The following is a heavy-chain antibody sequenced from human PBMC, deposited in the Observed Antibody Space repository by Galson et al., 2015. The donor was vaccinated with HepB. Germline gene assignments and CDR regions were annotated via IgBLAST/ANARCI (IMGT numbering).Heavy chain of an antibody. J-gene: IGHJ6*02. D-gene: IGHD6-6*01. Sequence: LSLTCSVSGYSVTTGGFFWAWIRHHPRQGLEWIGHIYYAGSTFYNPSLKSRVTMSVDTSKKQFFLQLSSVTAADTAVYYCALSIAARPGPWGTMDVWGQGTTGSVSS. CDR3: ALSIAARPGPWGTMDV. CDR1: GYSVTTGGFF. V-gene: IGHV4-31*03. CDR2: IYYAGST.